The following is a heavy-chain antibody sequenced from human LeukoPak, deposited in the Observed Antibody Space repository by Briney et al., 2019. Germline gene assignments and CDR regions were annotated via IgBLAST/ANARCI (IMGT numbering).Heavy chain of an antibody. D-gene: IGHD6-13*01. CDR3: ARDQGIAAAGDFDY. J-gene: IGHJ4*02. V-gene: IGHV3-30-3*01. CDR2: ISYDGSNK. CDR1: GFTFSSYA. Sequence: GGSLRLSCAASGFTFSSYAMSWVRQAPGKGLEWVAVISYDGSNKYYADSVKGRFTISRDNSKNTLYLQMNSLRAEDTAVYYCARDQGIAAAGDFDYWGQGTLVTVSS.